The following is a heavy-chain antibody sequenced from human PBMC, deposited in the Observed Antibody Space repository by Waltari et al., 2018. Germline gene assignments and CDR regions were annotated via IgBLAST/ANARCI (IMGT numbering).Heavy chain of an antibody. CDR3: VRGSNGWPGMDI. V-gene: IGHV3-74*01. CDR2: INPATGTT. CDR1: GFNLSTYW. J-gene: IGHJ6*02. D-gene: IGHD6-19*01. Sequence: EVVLVQSGGGLVQPGGSLRLSCAAAGFNLSTYWMYGVRQTPGKGLIWVSRINPATGTTNYEDSVRGRFTISGDNAKNTLFLQMDSLRDEDTAIYYCVRGSNGWPGMDIWGQGATVTVSS.